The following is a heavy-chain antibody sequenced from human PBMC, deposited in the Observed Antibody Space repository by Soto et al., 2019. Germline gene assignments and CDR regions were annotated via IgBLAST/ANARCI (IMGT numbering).Heavy chain of an antibody. Sequence: EVQVVESGGGLVQPGGSLRLSCAASGFTFSSNSMNWVRQATGKGLEWISYISSSSSTIYADSVKGRFTISRDNAKNSLYLQMNSLSDEDTAVYYCARVIWSGHLTSDLWGQGTLVTVSS. D-gene: IGHD3-3*01. CDR2: ISSSSSTI. CDR1: GFTFSSNS. J-gene: IGHJ5*02. CDR3: ARVIWSGHLTSDL. V-gene: IGHV3-48*02.